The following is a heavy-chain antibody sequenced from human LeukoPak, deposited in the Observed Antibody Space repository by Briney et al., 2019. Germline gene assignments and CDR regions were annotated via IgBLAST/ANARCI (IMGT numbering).Heavy chain of an antibody. J-gene: IGHJ4*02. CDR2: ISYDGSNK. V-gene: IGHV3-30*18. Sequence: PGGSLRLSCVASGFTFTNHGMHWVRQAPGKGLEWVAVISYDGSNKYYADSVKGRFTISRDNSKNTLYLQMNSLRAEDTAVYYCAKDSNLEYFDYWGQGTLVTVSS. D-gene: IGHD1-1*01. CDR3: AKDSNLEYFDY. CDR1: GFTFTNHG.